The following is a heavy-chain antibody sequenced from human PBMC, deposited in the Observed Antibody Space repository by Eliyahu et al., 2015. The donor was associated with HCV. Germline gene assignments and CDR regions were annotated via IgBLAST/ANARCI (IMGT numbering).Heavy chain of an antibody. D-gene: IGHD1-26*01. CDR3: AADYTGTYLSSDY. J-gene: IGHJ4*02. Sequence: QVQLQQWGAGQLKPSETLSLTCAVSGASFSAHYWSWVRQPPGKGXEXIGEINHDGKTEYNPSLKSRVLISVDRSKNQFSLKLTSATVADTAIXYCAADYTGTYLSSDYWGQGILVXVSS. CDR2: INHDGKT. CDR1: GASFSAHY. V-gene: IGHV4-34*02.